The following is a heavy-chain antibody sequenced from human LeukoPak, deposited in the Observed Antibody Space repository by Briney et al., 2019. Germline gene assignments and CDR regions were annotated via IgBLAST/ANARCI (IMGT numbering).Heavy chain of an antibody. J-gene: IGHJ4*02. CDR2: ISNDGSRK. D-gene: IGHD3-3*01. CDR3: ARDRAWNYFDY. CDR1: GFTFSSYA. Sequence: GRSLRLSCTVSGFTFSSYAMHWVRQAPGKGLEWVAIISNDGSRKYYAHSVEGRFTISRDNSKNTLYLQMDSLRAEDTAVYYCARDRAWNYFDYWGQGTLVTVSS. V-gene: IGHV3-30*04.